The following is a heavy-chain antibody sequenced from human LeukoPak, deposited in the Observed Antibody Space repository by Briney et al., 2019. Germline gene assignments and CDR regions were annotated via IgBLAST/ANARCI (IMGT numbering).Heavy chain of an antibody. CDR1: GGSISSYY. D-gene: IGHD2-2*01. CDR2: IHYSGST. CDR3: ARRLGSSSTGFDY. Sequence: SETLSLTCTVSGGSISSYYWSWIRQPPGKGLGWIGSIHYSGSTTYNPSLKSPVTISVDTSKNQFSLKLSSVTAADTAVYYCARRLGSSSTGFDYWGQGTLVTVSS. V-gene: IGHV4-59*08. J-gene: IGHJ4*02.